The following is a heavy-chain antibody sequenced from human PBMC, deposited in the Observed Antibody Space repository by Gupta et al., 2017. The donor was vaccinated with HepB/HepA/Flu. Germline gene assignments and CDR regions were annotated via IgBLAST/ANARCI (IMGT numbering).Heavy chain of an antibody. CDR1: GGSFSGYY. CDR3: ARGTGVGATGYYYYYGMDV. V-gene: IGHV4-34*01. CDR2: INHSGST. J-gene: IGHJ6*02. D-gene: IGHD1-26*01. Sequence: QVQLQQWGAGLLKPSETLSLTCAVYGGSFSGYYWSWLRQPPGKGLEWIGEINHSGSTNYNPSLKSRVTISVDTSKNQFSLKLSSVTAADTAVYYCARGTGVGATGYYYYYGMDVWGQGTTVTVSS.